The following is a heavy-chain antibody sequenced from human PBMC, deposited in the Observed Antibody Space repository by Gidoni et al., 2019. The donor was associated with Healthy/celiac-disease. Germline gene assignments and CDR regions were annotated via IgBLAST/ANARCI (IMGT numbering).Heavy chain of an antibody. D-gene: IGHD2-15*01. V-gene: IGHV3-15*01. CDR2: IKSKTVGGTT. J-gene: IGHJ4*02. CDR3: TTCLGYCSGGSCYSTDY. CDR1: GFTFSNAW. Sequence: EVQLVESGGGVVKPGGSLRLSCAASGFTFSNAWMSWVRQAPGKGLEWVGRIKSKTVGGTTDYAAPVKGRFTISRDDSKNTLYLQMNSLKTEDTAVYYCTTCLGYCSGGSCYSTDYWGQGTLVTVSS.